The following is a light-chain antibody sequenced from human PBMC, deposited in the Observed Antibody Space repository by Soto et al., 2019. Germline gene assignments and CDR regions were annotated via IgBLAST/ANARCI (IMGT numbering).Light chain of an antibody. Sequence: EVVLSQSPDTLSLPPGERATLSCRASQSVNSNYLAWYQQKPGQAPRLLIYGASSRATGIPDRFSGSGSGTDFTLTISRLEPEDFVVYYCHQYGSSPNTFGQGTKVDI. CDR1: QSVNSNY. CDR3: HQYGSSPNT. CDR2: GAS. J-gene: IGKJ2*01. V-gene: IGKV3-20*01.